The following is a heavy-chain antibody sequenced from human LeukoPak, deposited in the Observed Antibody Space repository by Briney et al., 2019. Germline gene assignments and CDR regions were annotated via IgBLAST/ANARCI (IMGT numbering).Heavy chain of an antibody. V-gene: IGHV1-46*01. J-gene: IGHJ6*03. CDR2: INPSGGST. D-gene: IGHD2-2*01. Sequence: GASVKVSCKASGYTFTSYYMHWVRQAPGQGLEWMGIINPSGGSTSYAQKFQGRVTMTRDMSTSTVHMELSSLRSEDTAVYYCARAGRNCSSTSCSKGSYYYYYYMDVWGKGTTVTVSS. CDR1: GYTFTSYY. CDR3: ARAGRNCSSTSCSKGSYYYYYYMDV.